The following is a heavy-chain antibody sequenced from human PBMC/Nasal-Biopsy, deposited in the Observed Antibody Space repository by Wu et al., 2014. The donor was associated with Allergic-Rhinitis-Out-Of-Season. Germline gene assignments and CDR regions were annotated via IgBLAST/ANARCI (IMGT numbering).Heavy chain of an antibody. J-gene: IGHJ4*02. V-gene: IGHV1-2*02. CDR2: ITLDSGGT. CDR1: GHTFTDYV. D-gene: IGHD1-26*01. Sequence: VKVSCKASGHTFTDYVFHWVRQAPGQGLEWMGWITLDSGGTNYAQNFQGRVTVTRDTSITTAYMELSTLTSDDTAVYYCARILGAGYFDDWGQGTLVTVSS. CDR3: ARILGAGYFDD.